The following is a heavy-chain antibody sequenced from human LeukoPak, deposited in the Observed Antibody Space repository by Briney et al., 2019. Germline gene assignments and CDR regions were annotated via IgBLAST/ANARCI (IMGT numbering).Heavy chain of an antibody. CDR2: ISYDGSNE. J-gene: IGHJ4*02. CDR3: AKDILTGYYDQHFDY. CDR1: GFTFSNYG. V-gene: IGHV3-30*18. D-gene: IGHD3-9*01. Sequence: GGSLRLSCAASGFTFSNYGMHWVRQAPGKGLEWVAVISYDGSNEYYADSVKGRFTISRDNSKNMLHLQMNSLRAEDTAVYYCAKDILTGYYDQHFDYWGQGTLVTVSS.